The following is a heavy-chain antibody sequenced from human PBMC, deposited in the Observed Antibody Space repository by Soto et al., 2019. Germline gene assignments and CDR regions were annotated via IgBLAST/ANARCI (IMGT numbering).Heavy chain of an antibody. D-gene: IGHD5-12*01. Sequence: LTCAASGFTFSSYSMNWVRQAPGKGLEWVSYISSSSSTIYYADSVKGRFTISRDNAKNSLYLQMNSLRAEDTAVYYCARDYSGLYYYYYYYMDVWGKGTTVTVSS. CDR3: ARDYSGLYYYYYYYMDV. CDR2: ISSSSSTI. J-gene: IGHJ6*03. V-gene: IGHV3-48*01. CDR1: GFTFSSYS.